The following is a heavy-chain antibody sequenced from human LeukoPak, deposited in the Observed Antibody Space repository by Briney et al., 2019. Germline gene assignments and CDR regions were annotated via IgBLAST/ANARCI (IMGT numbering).Heavy chain of an antibody. CDR2: IYYSGST. CDR1: GGSISSYY. D-gene: IGHD3-16*01. CDR3: ARERLGEFDY. Sequence: SETLSLTCTVSGGSISSYYWSWIRQPPGKGLEWIGYIYYSGSTNYNPSLKSRVTISEDTSKNQFSLKLSSVTAADTAVYYCARERLGEFDYWGQGTLVTVSS. J-gene: IGHJ4*02. V-gene: IGHV4-59*01.